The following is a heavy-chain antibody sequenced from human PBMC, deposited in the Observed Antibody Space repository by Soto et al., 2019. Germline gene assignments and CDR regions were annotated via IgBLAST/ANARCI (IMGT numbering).Heavy chain of an antibody. CDR3: ARLRDYGDYVWSSVVLDY. D-gene: IGHD4-17*01. V-gene: IGHV4-31*02. J-gene: IGHJ4*02. Sequence: SETLCLTKTVAGGSGGGGGDYCSWIQQPPGRGLEWIGYIYYSGYTYYNPSLKSRVTISVDTSKNQFSLKLSSVTAADTAVYYCARLRDYGDYVWSSVVLDYWGQRTLVTVSS. CDR1: GGSGGGGGDY. CDR2: IYYSGYT.